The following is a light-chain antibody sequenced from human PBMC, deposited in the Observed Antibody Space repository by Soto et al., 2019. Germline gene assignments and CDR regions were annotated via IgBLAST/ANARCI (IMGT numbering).Light chain of an antibody. Sequence: DIQMTQSPSSLSASVGDRVTITCRASQGISNYVAWYPQKPGEVPKLLIYLASTLQSAAPSRFSGSGSGTVFTLTISSLQPEDVATYYCQKYNSAPLTFGGGTKVEIK. V-gene: IGKV1-27*01. CDR3: QKYNSAPLT. J-gene: IGKJ4*01. CDR2: LAS. CDR1: QGISNY.